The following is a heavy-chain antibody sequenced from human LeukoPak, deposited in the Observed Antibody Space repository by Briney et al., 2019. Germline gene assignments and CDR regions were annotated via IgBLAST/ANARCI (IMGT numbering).Heavy chain of an antibody. Sequence: PGGSLRLSCAASGFTFSSYAMHWVRQAPGKGLEWVAVISYDGSNKYYADSVKGRFTISRDNSKNTLYLQMNSLRAEDTAVYYCARDPREYSSSLGGIFDYWGQGTLVTVSS. CDR2: ISYDGSNK. J-gene: IGHJ4*02. D-gene: IGHD6-6*01. V-gene: IGHV3-30-3*01. CDR3: ARDPREYSSSLGGIFDY. CDR1: GFTFSSYA.